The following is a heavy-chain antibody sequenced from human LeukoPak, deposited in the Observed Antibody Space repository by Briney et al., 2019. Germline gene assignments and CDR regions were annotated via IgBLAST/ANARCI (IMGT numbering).Heavy chain of an antibody. D-gene: IGHD6-13*01. J-gene: IGHJ4*01. CDR1: GGSISSSGYY. CDR3: ARGPRASIGGAGTGGVVRY. Sequence: SETLSLTCTVSGGSISSSGYYWGWIRQPPGKGLEWIGSIYYSGSTYYNPSLKSRVTISVDTSKNQFSLKLSSVTAADTAVYYCARGPRASIGGAGTGGVVRYWGQGTLVTVSS. V-gene: IGHV4-39*07. CDR2: IYYSGST.